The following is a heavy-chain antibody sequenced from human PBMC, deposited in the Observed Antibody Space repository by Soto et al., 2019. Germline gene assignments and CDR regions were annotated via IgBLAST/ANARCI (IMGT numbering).Heavy chain of an antibody. CDR2: INHRGNT. J-gene: IGHJ4*02. V-gene: IGHV4-34*01. CDR1: GGSFSGYY. CDR3: ARVDDY. Sequence: PSETLCLTYAVYGGSFSGYYWSWIRQPPGKGLEWIGEINHRGNTKYSPSLKSRLTLSVDTSKNQFSLKLSSVTAADTATYYCARVDDYWSQGALVTVSS.